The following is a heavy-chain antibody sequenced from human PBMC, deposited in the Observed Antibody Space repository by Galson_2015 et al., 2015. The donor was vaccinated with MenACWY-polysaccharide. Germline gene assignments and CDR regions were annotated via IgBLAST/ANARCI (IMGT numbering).Heavy chain of an antibody. CDR2: INGDGSTT. CDR1: GFTFSSYW. Sequence: SLRLSCAASGFTFSSYWMHWVRHAPGKGLVWVSRINGDGSTTNYADSVKGRFTISRDNAKNTLYVQMNSLRAEDTAVYYCARVPGSWYSDYWVQGTLVTLSS. CDR3: ARVPGSWYSDY. D-gene: IGHD6-13*01. V-gene: IGHV3-74*01. J-gene: IGHJ4*02.